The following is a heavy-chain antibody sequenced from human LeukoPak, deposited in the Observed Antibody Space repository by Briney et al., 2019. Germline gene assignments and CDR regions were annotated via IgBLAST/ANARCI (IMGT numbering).Heavy chain of an antibody. V-gene: IGHV3-30*04. Sequence: GGSLRLSCAASGFTFSSYAMHWVRQAPGKGLEWVAVISYDGSNKYYADSVKGRFTISRDNSKNTLYLQMNSLRAEDTAVYYCARADIPNYDFWSGYSFWSWFDPWGQGTLVTVSS. CDR2: ISYDGSNK. CDR1: GFTFSSYA. CDR3: ARADIPNYDFWSGYSFWSWFDP. J-gene: IGHJ5*02. D-gene: IGHD3-3*01.